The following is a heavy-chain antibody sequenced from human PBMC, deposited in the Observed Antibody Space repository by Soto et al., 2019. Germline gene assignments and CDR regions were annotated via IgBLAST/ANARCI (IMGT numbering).Heavy chain of an antibody. CDR1: GFTFDDYA. V-gene: IGHV3-9*01. J-gene: IGHJ4*02. D-gene: IGHD5-12*01. Sequence: LRLSCAASGFTFDDYAMHWVRQAPGKGLEWVSGISWNSGSIGYADSVKGRFTISRDNAKNSLYLQMNSLRAEDTALYYCAKEPSVANTYFPQWGRGTLVTVSS. CDR2: ISWNSGSI. CDR3: AKEPSVANTYFPQ.